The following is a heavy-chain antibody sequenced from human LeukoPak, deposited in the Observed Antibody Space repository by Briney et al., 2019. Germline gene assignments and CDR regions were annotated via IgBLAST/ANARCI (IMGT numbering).Heavy chain of an antibody. D-gene: IGHD2-15*01. Sequence: SETLSLTCTVSGGSISSGSYYWSWIRQPAGKGLEWIGRIYTSGSTNYNPSLKSRVTISVDTSKNQFSLKLSSVTAADTAVYYCASESRYCSGGSCFVTWFDPWGQRTLVTVSS. J-gene: IGHJ5*02. CDR1: GGSISSGSYY. V-gene: IGHV4-61*02. CDR2: IYTSGST. CDR3: ASESRYCSGGSCFVTWFDP.